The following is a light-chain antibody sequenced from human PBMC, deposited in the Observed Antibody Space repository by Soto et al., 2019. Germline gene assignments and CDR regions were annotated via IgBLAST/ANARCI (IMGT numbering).Light chain of an antibody. V-gene: IGLV1-44*01. CDR1: SSNIGRDT. J-gene: IGLJ3*02. CDR3: AVWDDSLNGLWV. Sequence: QAVVTQPPSASGTPGQRVIISCSGSSSNIGRDTVNWYRQFPGTAPKPLIYSNNQRPSGVPDRFSGSKSGTSASLAISGLQSEDEADYYCAVWDDSLNGLWVFGGGTKLTVL. CDR2: SNN.